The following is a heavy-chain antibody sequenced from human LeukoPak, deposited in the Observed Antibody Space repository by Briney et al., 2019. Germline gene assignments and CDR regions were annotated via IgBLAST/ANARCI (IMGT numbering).Heavy chain of an antibody. V-gene: IGHV1-18*01. J-gene: IGHJ4*02. CDR1: GFSFISFG. CDR3: ARGTWETAARPYSFDT. D-gene: IGHD1-26*01. CDR2: ISGYNGDT. Sequence: ASVTVSCKAFGFSFISFGFNWVRQAPGQGLEWMGWISGYNGDTKYAQKFQGRVTMTTDTSTNTAYMGLRSLRSDDTAVYYCARGTWETAARPYSFDTWGQGTLVTVTS.